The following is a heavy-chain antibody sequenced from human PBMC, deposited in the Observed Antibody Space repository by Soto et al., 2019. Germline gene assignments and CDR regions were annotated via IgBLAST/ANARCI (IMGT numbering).Heavy chain of an antibody. Sequence: QLQESGPGLVKPSETLSLTCTVSGGSISSSSYYWGWIRQPPGKGLEWIGSIYYSGSTYYNPSLKSRVTISVDTSKNQFSLKLSSVTAADTAVYYCARHPRGYCSGGSCYLRDYYYYYMDVWGKGTTVTVSS. V-gene: IGHV4-39*01. CDR1: GGSISSSSYY. CDR2: IYYSGST. CDR3: ARHPRGYCSGGSCYLRDYYYYYMDV. J-gene: IGHJ6*03. D-gene: IGHD2-15*01.